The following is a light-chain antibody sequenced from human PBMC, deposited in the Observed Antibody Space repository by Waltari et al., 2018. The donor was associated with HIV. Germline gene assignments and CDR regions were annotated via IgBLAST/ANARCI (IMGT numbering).Light chain of an antibody. CDR1: QSVTTNY. CDR2: GTS. J-gene: IGKJ1*01. Sequence: IVLTQSPGTLSLSPGESATLSCRASQSVTTNYLAWYQQKTGQAPRLLIYGTSSRATGIPDRFSGSGSGTDFTLTIRGLEPEDFAVYFCQQYETSPLAFGQGTKVEIK. V-gene: IGKV3-20*01. CDR3: QQYETSPLA.